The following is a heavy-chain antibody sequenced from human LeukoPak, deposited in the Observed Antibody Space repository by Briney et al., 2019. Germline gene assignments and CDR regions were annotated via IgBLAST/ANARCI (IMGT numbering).Heavy chain of an antibody. J-gene: IGHJ3*02. V-gene: IGHV4-59*08. CDR2: SYYSGST. Sequence: SQTLSLTCTVSGGSISSYYWSWIRQPPGKGLEYIGYSYYSGSTDYNPSLKSRVTISVDTSNQFSLMLTSVTAADTAVYYCARQSIAARRAFDIWGQGTMVTVSS. CDR1: GGSISSYY. D-gene: IGHD6-6*01. CDR3: ARQSIAARRAFDI.